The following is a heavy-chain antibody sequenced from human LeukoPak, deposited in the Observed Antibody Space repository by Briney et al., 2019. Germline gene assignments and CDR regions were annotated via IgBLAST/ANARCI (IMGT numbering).Heavy chain of an antibody. CDR3: SRVRGGVTWNFDY. CDR2: IYHSGST. V-gene: IGHV4-38-2*02. Sequence: PSETLSLTCTVSGYSISSGYYWGWIRQPPGKGLEWIGSIYHSGSTYYNPSLRSRVTISVDTSKNLFSLKLSSVTAADTAVYYCSRVRGGVTWNFDYWGQGTLVTVSS. CDR1: GYSISSGYY. D-gene: IGHD3-16*01. J-gene: IGHJ4*02.